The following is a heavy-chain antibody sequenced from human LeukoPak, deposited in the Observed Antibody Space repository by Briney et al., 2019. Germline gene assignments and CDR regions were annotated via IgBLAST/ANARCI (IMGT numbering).Heavy chain of an antibody. CDR1: GGSISHYY. J-gene: IGHJ4*02. Sequence: PSETLSLTCTVSGGSISHYYWSWIRQPAGKGPEWIGRIYTSASTNYNPSLKSRVTISVDTSKDQFSLKLSSVTAADTAVYYCARLTFPSGSYPTFDYWGQGTLVTVSS. V-gene: IGHV4-4*07. CDR2: IYTSAST. D-gene: IGHD1-26*01. CDR3: ARLTFPSGSYPTFDY.